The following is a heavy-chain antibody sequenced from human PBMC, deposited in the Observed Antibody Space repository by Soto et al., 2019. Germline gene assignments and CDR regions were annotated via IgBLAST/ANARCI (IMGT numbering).Heavy chain of an antibody. CDR1: GYTFTSYG. J-gene: IGHJ6*02. Sequence: QVQLVQSGAEVKKPGASVKVSCKASGYTFTSYGISWVRQAPGQGLEWMGWISAYNSNTNYAQKLQGRVTMTTDTSTSTAYMELRSLRSDDTAVYYCARDPHEQLVRWGTSGKNYYYGMDVWGQGTTVTVSS. D-gene: IGHD6-6*01. CDR3: ARDPHEQLVRWGTSGKNYYYGMDV. CDR2: ISAYNSNT. V-gene: IGHV1-18*04.